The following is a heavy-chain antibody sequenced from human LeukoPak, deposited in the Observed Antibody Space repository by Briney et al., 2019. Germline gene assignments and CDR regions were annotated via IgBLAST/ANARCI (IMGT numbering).Heavy chain of an antibody. CDR2: IFSRGTT. CDR1: GGSVSSSYY. V-gene: IGHV4-39*01. D-gene: IGHD3-22*01. J-gene: IGHJ4*02. Sequence: PPETLSLTCTVSGGSVSSSYYWAWIRQPPGKGLEWIGSIFSRGTTYYNPSLNNRVTISIDMSKNQVSLTLTSMTAADTAVYYCARGLGVNVLDYWGQGTLVTVSS. CDR3: ARGLGVNVLDY.